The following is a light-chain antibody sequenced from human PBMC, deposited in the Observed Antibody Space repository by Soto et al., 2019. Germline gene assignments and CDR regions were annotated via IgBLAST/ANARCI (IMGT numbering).Light chain of an antibody. CDR1: SSDVGGYNY. J-gene: IGLJ1*01. CDR2: DVS. V-gene: IGLV2-14*01. Sequence: QSVLTQPASVSGSPGQSITISCTGTSSDVGGYNYVSWYQQHPGKAPKLMIYDVSNRPSGVSNRFSGSKSGNTASLTISGLQAEDEADYYCSSYTSSSTPRYVFGTGTKLTVL. CDR3: SSYTSSSTPRYV.